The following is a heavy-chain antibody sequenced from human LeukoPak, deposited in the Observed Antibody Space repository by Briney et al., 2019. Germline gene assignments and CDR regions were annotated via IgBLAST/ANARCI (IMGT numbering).Heavy chain of an antibody. CDR1: GFTFSSYA. Sequence: GGSLRLSCAASGFTFSSYAMSWVRQAPGKGLEWVSAISGSGGSTYYADSVKGRFTISRDNSKNTLYLQMNSLRAEDTAVYYCAKDRPPSREEGYYFVYWGQGTLVTVSS. CDR2: ISGSGGST. CDR3: AKDRPPSREEGYYFVY. V-gene: IGHV3-23*01. J-gene: IGHJ4*02.